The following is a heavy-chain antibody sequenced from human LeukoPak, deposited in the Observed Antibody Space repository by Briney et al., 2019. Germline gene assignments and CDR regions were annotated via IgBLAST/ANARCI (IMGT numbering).Heavy chain of an antibody. Sequence: PGGSLRLSCAASGFTFSGHGMHWVRQAPGKGLEWVAVIWYDGSSKYYLDSVKGRFTISRDNTRNTLYLQTNSLRAEDTAVYYCARSGHSYGNLDYWGQGTLVTVSS. CDR3: ARSGHSYGNLDY. J-gene: IGHJ4*02. D-gene: IGHD5-18*01. CDR1: GFTFSGHG. CDR2: IWYDGSSK. V-gene: IGHV3-33*01.